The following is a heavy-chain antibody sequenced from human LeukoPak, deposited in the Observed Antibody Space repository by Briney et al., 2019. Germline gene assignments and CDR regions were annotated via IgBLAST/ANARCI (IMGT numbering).Heavy chain of an antibody. CDR3: ARAGVQWLVLSWFDP. D-gene: IGHD6-19*01. Sequence: SETLSLTCTVSGGSISSYYWSWIRQPPGKGLEWIGYIYYGGSTNYNPSLKSRVTISVDTSKNQFSLKLSSVTAADTAVYYCARAGVQWLVLSWFDPWGQGTLVTVSS. V-gene: IGHV4-59*01. CDR1: GGSISSYY. J-gene: IGHJ5*02. CDR2: IYYGGST.